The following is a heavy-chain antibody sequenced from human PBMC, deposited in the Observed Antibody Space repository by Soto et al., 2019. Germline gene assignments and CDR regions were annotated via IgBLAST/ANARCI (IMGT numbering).Heavy chain of an antibody. D-gene: IGHD2-15*01. V-gene: IGHV1-69*12. CDR3: ASGEKYCSGGTCYSRFDY. CDR2: FILIFGSP. J-gene: IGHJ4*02. Sequence: QVQLVQSGAEVKKPGSSVKVSCKASGDTFSNYVISWVRQAPGQGLEWMGGFILIFGSPDYAQKFQGRVTIPADESTSTAFMEFSSLRSEDTAVYYCASGEKYCSGGTCYSRFDYWGQGTLVTVSS. CDR1: GDTFSNYV.